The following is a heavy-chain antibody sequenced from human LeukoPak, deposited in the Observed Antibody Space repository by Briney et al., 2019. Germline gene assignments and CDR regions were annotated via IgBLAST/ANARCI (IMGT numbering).Heavy chain of an antibody. CDR2: IYYSGST. CDR3: ASADYDMAFDI. Sequence: PSETLSLTCTVSGGSISSGGDYWSWIRQHPGKGLEWIGYIYYSGSTDYNPSLKSRFTMSVDTTKNQFSLKLSSVTAADTAVYYCASADYDMAFDIWGQGTMVTVSS. V-gene: IGHV4-31*03. D-gene: IGHD3-9*01. J-gene: IGHJ3*02. CDR1: GGSISSGGDY.